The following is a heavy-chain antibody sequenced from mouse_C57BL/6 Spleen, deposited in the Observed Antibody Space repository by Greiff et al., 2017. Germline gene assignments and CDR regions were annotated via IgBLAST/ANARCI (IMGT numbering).Heavy chain of an antibody. V-gene: IGHV1-9*01. Sequence: QVQLKESGAELMKPGASVKLSCKATGYTFTGYWIEWVKQRPGHGLEWIGEILPGSGSTNYNEKFKGKATFTADTSSNTAYMQLSSLTTEDSAIYYCARFPIYYYGSSYGFDYWGQGTTLTVSS. J-gene: IGHJ2*01. D-gene: IGHD1-1*01. CDR2: ILPGSGST. CDR3: ARFPIYYYGSSYGFDY. CDR1: GYTFTGYW.